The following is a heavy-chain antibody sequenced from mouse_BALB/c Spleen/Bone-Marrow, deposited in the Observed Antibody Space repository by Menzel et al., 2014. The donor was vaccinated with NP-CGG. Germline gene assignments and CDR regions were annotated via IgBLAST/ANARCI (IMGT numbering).Heavy chain of an antibody. Sequence: EVQGVESGPELVKPGASVKISCKASGFTLTDYNMHWVKQSHGKSLEWIGYIYPYNGGIGYNQKFNNKATLTVDNSSSTAYMELRSPTSEDSAVYYCARGIYYGNYDYAMDYWGQGTSVTVSS. CDR3: ARGIYYGNYDYAMDY. D-gene: IGHD2-1*01. CDR2: IYPYNGGI. V-gene: IGHV1S29*02. J-gene: IGHJ4*01. CDR1: GFTLTDYN.